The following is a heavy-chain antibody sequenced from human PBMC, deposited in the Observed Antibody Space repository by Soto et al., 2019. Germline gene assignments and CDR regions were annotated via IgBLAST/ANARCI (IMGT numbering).Heavy chain of an antibody. CDR3: AREGGNTTLFPFDI. CDR1: GYTFTGYY. V-gene: IGHV1-2*02. Sequence: SVKVSCKASGYTFTGYYMHLVRQAPGQGLEWMGWINPNSGGTNYAQKFQGRVTMTRDTSISTAYMELSRLRSDDTVVYYCAREGGNTTLFPFDIWGLGTLVTVSS. J-gene: IGHJ4*02. CDR2: INPNSGGT.